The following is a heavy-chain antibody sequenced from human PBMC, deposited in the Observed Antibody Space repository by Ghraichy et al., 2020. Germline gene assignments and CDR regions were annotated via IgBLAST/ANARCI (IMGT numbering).Heavy chain of an antibody. CDR3: ARLDRDYYDILTGYHSYYYFDY. D-gene: IGHD3-9*01. CDR2: IYTSGST. V-gene: IGHV4-4*09. CDR1: GGSISSYY. Sequence: SETLSLTCTVSGGSISSYYWSWIRQPPGKGLEWIGYIYTSGSTNYNPSLKSRVTISVDTSKNQFSLKLSSVTAADTAVYYCARLDRDYYDILTGYHSYYYFDYWGQGTLVTVSS. J-gene: IGHJ4*02.